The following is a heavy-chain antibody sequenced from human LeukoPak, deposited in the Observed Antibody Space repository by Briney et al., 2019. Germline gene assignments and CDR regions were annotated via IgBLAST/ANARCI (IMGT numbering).Heavy chain of an antibody. CDR3: AKVGYYDISGSFYFTY. J-gene: IGHJ4*02. D-gene: IGHD3-22*01. CDR1: GFTFSSYA. CDR2: ISGSGGST. V-gene: IGHV3-23*01. Sequence: GGSLRLSCAASGFTFSSYAISWVRQAPGKGLEWVSSISGSGGSTYYADSVKGRFTISRDNSKNTLFLQMNSLRAEDTAVYYCAKVGYYDISGSFYFTYWGQGTLVTVSS.